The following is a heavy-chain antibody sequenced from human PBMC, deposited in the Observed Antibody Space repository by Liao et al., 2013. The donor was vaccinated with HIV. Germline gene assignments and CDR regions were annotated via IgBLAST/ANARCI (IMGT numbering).Heavy chain of an antibody. V-gene: IGHV4-4*07. Sequence: QVQLQESGPGLVKPSETLSLTCSVSPDSMIHYDWAWIRQPAGKGLEWIGRIDTSGKTNYSPSLQSRVTMSIDTSKSQFSLNLNSVTAADSAVYFCARALYTRSGNYYHYYHMAFWGKGTTVTVSS. CDR2: IDTSGKT. J-gene: IGHJ6*03. CDR1: PDSMIHYD. CDR3: ARALYTRSGNYYHYYHMAF. D-gene: IGHD2-2*01.